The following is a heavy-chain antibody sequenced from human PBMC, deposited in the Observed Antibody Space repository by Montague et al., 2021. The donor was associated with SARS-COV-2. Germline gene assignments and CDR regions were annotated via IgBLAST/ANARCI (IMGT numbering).Heavy chain of an antibody. Sequence: SETLSLTCTVSGGSFSGYYWSWIRQPPGKGLEWIGEINHSGSTNYNPSLKSRVTISVDTSKNQFSLKLSSVTAADTAVYYCARERYSFSLTVGSTWFDPWGQGTLVTVSS. CDR3: ARERYSFSLTVGSTWFDP. V-gene: IGHV4-34*01. J-gene: IGHJ5*02. CDR1: GGSFSGYY. D-gene: IGHD3-9*01. CDR2: INHSGST.